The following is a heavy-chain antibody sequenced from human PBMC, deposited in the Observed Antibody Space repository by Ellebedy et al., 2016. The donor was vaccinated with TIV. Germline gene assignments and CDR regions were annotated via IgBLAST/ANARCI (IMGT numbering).Heavy chain of an antibody. J-gene: IGHJ4*02. CDR2: IYYSGST. CDR3: ARGSAPLRA. CDR1: GGSISSYY. Sequence: MPGGSLRLSCTVSGGSISSYYWSWIRQPPGKGLEWIGYIYYSGSTNYNPSLKSRVTISVDTSKNQFSLKLSSVTAADTAVYYCARGSAPLRAWGQGTLVTVSS. D-gene: IGHD3-10*01. V-gene: IGHV4-59*12.